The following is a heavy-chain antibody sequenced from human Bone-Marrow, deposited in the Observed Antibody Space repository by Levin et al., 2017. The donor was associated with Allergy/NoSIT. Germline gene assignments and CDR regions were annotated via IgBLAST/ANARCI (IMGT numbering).Heavy chain of an antibody. CDR2: ISGSGGST. Sequence: GESLKISCAASGFTFSSYAMSWVRQAPGKGLEWVSAISGSGGSTYYADSVKGRFTISRDNSKNTLYLQMNSLRAEDTAVYYCAKDPRGGYSSKDWFDPWGQGTLVTVSS. J-gene: IGHJ5*02. D-gene: IGHD6-13*01. V-gene: IGHV3-23*01. CDR1: GFTFSSYA. CDR3: AKDPRGGYSSKDWFDP.